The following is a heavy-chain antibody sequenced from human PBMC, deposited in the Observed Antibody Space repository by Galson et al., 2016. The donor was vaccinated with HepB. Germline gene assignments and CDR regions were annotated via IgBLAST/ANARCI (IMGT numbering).Heavy chain of an antibody. CDR1: GFTFSSYV. CDR2: ILYDGSNK. V-gene: IGHV3-30-3*01. J-gene: IGHJ4*02. D-gene: IGHD6-13*01. Sequence: SLRLSCAASGFTFSSYVMHWFRQAPGKGLEWVAIILYDGSNKYYADSVKGRFTISRDNSKNTLYLQMNSLKAEDTAVYYCARDWGSSWCLHWGQGTLVTVSS. CDR3: ARDWGSSWCLH.